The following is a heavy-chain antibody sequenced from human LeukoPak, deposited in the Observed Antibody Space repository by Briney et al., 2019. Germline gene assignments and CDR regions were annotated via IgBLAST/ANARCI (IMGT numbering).Heavy chain of an antibody. CDR2: IYPGDSDT. D-gene: IGHD6-13*01. CDR3: ARQFDSSSWYQNAFDI. V-gene: IGHV5-51*01. J-gene: IGHJ3*02. CDR1: GYSFTSYW. Sequence: GESLKISCMGSGYSFTSYWIGWVRQMPGKGLEWMGIIYPGDSDTRYSPSFQGQVTISADKSISTAYLQWSSLKASDTAMYYCARQFDSSSWYQNAFDIWGQGTMVTVSS.